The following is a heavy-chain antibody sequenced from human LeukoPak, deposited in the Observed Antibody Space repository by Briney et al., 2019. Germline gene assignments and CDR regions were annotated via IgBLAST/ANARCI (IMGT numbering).Heavy chain of an antibody. CDR1: GFTFSSYS. J-gene: IGHJ4*02. D-gene: IGHD3-22*01. CDR2: ISSSSSYI. V-gene: IGHV3-21*01. Sequence: GGSLRLSCAASGFTFSSYSMTWVRQAPGKGLEWVSSISSSSSYIYYADSVKGRFTISRDNAKNSLYLQMNSLRAEDTAVYYCARVANYYDSSGYYSLFDYWGQGTLVTVSS. CDR3: ARVANYYDSSGYYSLFDY.